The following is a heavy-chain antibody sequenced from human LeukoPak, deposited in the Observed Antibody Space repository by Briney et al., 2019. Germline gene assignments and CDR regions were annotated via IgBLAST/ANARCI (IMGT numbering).Heavy chain of an antibody. CDR1: GFTFSSYW. J-gene: IGHJ4*02. D-gene: IGHD2-2*01. V-gene: IGHV3-74*01. CDR3: AREGVVVVPAAYDY. Sequence: GGALRLSCAASGFTFSSYWMHWVRQAPGKGLVWVSRINSDGSSTSYADSVKGRFTISRDNAKNTLYLQMNSLRAEDTAVYYCAREGVVVVPAAYDYWGQGTLVTVSS. CDR2: INSDGSST.